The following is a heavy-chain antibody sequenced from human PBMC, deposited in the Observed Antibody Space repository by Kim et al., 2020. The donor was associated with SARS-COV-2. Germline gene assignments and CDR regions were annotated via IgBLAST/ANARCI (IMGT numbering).Heavy chain of an antibody. J-gene: IGHJ4*02. CDR1: GFTFSSYA. CDR2: ISYDGSNK. Sequence: GGSLRLSCAASGFTFSSYAMHWFRQAPGKGLEWVAVISYDGSNKYYADSVKGRFTISRDNSKNTLYLQMNSLRAEDTAVYYCARISSGSYRGYFDYWGQGTLVTVSS. D-gene: IGHD1-26*01. V-gene: IGHV3-30-3*01. CDR3: ARISSGSYRGYFDY.